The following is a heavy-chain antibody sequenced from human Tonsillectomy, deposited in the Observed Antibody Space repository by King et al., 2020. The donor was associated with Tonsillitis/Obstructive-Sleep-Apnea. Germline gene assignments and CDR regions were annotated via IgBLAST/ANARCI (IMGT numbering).Heavy chain of an antibody. V-gene: IGHV3-7*01. CDR3: ARVGYCTGTSCYSSTFDI. J-gene: IGHJ3*02. CDR1: GLTFSSYW. CDR2: IKQDGSEK. D-gene: IGHD2-2*03. Sequence: VQLVESGGGLVQPGGSLRLSCAASGLTFSSYWMSWVRQAPGKGLEWMANIKQDGSEKYYVDSVKGRFTISRDNAKNSLYLQMNSLRAEDTAVYYCARVGYCTGTSCYSSTFDIWGQGTMVTVSS.